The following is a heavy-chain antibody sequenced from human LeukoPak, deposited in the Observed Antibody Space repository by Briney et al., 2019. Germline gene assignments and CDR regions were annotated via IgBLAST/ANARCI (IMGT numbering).Heavy chain of an antibody. D-gene: IGHD3-10*01. J-gene: IGHJ5*02. CDR3: ARSGLWFGELFWFDP. CDR2: IYTSGST. CDR1: GGSISSSSYY. V-gene: IGHV4-61*02. Sequence: SETLSLTCTVSGGSISSSSYYWSWIRQPAGKGLEWIGRIYTSGSTNYNPSLKSRVTMSVDTSKNQFSLKLSSVTAADTAVYYCARSGLWFGELFWFDPWGQGTLVTVSS.